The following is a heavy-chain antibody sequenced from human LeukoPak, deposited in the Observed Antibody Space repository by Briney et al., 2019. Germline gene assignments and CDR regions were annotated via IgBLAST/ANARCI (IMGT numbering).Heavy chain of an antibody. D-gene: IGHD3-10*01. J-gene: IGHJ6*03. V-gene: IGHV4-59*12. Sequence: SETLSLTCTVSGGSISSYYWSWIRQPPGKGLEWIGYIYYSGSTNYNPSLKSRVTISVDTSKNQFSLKLSSVTAADTAVYYCARGRLTMVRGVTSLRYYYMDVWGKGTTVTVSS. CDR2: IYYSGST. CDR1: GGSISSYY. CDR3: ARGRLTMVRGVTSLRYYYMDV.